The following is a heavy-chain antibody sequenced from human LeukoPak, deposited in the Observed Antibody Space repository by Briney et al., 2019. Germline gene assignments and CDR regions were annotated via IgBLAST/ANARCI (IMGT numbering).Heavy chain of an antibody. Sequence: GASVKVSCKASGYIFTSYYIHWVRQAPGQGLEWMGIINPSGGSTIYPQKFQGRVSMTRDTSTSTVYMELSSLRSEDTAVYYCARVPFLLSGFWDYRGQGTLVTVSS. CDR3: ARVPFLLSGFWDY. CDR2: INPSGGST. J-gene: IGHJ4*02. V-gene: IGHV1-46*01. CDR1: GYIFTSYY. D-gene: IGHD6-25*01.